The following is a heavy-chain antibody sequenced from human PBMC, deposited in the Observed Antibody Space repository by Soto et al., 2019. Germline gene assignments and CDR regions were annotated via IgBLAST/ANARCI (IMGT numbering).Heavy chain of an antibody. J-gene: IGHJ6*02. CDR3: ARGPPYYDFWRGYPWDYCYYGMDV. V-gene: IGHV1-8*01. D-gene: IGHD3-3*01. Sequence: ASVKVSCKASGYTFTSYDINWVRQATGQGLEWMGWMNPNSGNTGYAQKFQGRVTMTRNTSISTAYMELSSLRSEDTAVYYCARGPPYYDFWRGYPWDYCYYGMDVWGQGTTVTVSS. CDR1: GYTFTSYD. CDR2: MNPNSGNT.